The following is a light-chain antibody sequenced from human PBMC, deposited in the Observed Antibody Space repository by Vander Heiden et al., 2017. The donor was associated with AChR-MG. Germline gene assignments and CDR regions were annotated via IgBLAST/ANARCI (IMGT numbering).Light chain of an antibody. CDR3: QQDGSSSFT. Sequence: EIVLTQSPGTLSLSPGERATLPCRASQSVSSSYLAWYQQKPGQAPRLLIYGASSRATGIPDRFSGSGSGTDFTLTISRLEPEDFAVYYCQQDGSSSFTFGPGTKVEIK. CDR2: GAS. J-gene: IGKJ3*01. V-gene: IGKV3-20*01. CDR1: QSVSSSY.